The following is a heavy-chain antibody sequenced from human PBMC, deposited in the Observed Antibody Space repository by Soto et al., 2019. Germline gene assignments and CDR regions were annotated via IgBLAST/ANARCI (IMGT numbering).Heavy chain of an antibody. V-gene: IGHV4-31*03. Sequence: SETLSLTCTVSGGSISSGGYYWSWIRQHPGKGLEWIGYIYYTGSIYYNPSLKSRVTISVDTSKNQFSLKLSSVTAADTAVYYCARVEDILHYDDVWRSYLRYNWFDHWGQGTQVT. CDR2: IYYTGSI. CDR1: GGSISSGGYY. D-gene: IGHD3-16*02. CDR3: ARVEDILHYDDVWRSYLRYNWFDH. J-gene: IGHJ5*02.